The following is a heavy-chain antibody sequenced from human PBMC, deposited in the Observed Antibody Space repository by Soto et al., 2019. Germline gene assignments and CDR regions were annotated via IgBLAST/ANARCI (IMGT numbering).Heavy chain of an antibody. CDR1: GFSVTNNY. CDR3: AREKSSQWLASFDF. V-gene: IGHV3-30*14. Sequence: GGSLRLSCSVSGFSVTNNYISWVRQAPGKGLEWVAVISYDGGSEYYADSVRGRFSVSRDNSKNALYLQINNLRREDTALYYCAREKSSQWLASFDFWGQGTLVTVSS. J-gene: IGHJ4*02. CDR2: ISYDGGSE. D-gene: IGHD6-19*01.